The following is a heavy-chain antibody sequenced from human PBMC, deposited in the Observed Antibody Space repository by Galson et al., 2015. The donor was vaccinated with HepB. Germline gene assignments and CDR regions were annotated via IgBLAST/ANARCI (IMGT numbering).Heavy chain of an antibody. J-gene: IGHJ6*03. CDR1: GFTFSDYY. Sequence: SLRLSCAASGFTFSDYYMSWIRQAPGKGLEWVSYISSSGSTIYYADSVKGRFTISRDNAKNSLYLQMNSLRAEDTAVYYCASLGDYVNSYYYYYYMDVWGKGTTVTVSS. V-gene: IGHV3-11*01. CDR2: ISSSGSTI. CDR3: ASLGDYVNSYYYYYYMDV. D-gene: IGHD4-17*01.